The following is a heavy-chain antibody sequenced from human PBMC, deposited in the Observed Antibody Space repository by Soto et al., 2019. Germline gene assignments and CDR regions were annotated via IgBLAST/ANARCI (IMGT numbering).Heavy chain of an antibody. CDR2: ISYDGSNK. Sequence: QVQLVESGGGVVQPGRSLRLSCAASGFTFSSYAMHWVRQAPGKGLEWVAVISYDGSNKYYADSVKGRFTISRDNSKNTLYLQMNSRIAEDTAVYYCAREQQLVSYSYGMDVWGQGTTVTVSS. CDR3: AREQQLVSYSYGMDV. CDR1: GFTFSSYA. V-gene: IGHV3-30-3*01. J-gene: IGHJ6*02. D-gene: IGHD6-6*01.